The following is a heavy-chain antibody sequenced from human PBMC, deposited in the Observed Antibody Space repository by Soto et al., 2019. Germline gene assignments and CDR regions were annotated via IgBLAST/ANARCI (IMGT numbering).Heavy chain of an antibody. J-gene: IGHJ4*02. D-gene: IGHD3-22*01. CDR1: GGSISRGDYY. Sequence: SETLSLTCTVSGGSISRGDYYWSWIRQPPGKGLEWIGYIYYSGSTYYNPSLKSRVTISVDTSKNQFSLKLSSVTAADTAVYYCARLSYDSSGYYRTPTDYWGQGTLVTVSS. V-gene: IGHV4-30-4*01. CDR3: ARLSYDSSGYYRTPTDY. CDR2: IYYSGST.